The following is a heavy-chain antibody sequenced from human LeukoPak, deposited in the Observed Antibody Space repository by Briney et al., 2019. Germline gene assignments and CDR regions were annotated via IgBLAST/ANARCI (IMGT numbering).Heavy chain of an antibody. D-gene: IGHD5-12*01. CDR1: GGSISSSSYY. CDR2: INHSGST. J-gene: IGHJ5*02. V-gene: IGHV4-39*07. CDR3: ANSDIVATWNWFDP. Sequence: SETLSLTCTVSGGSISSSSYYWSWIRQPPGKGLEWIGEINHSGSTNYNPSLKSRVTISVDTSKNQFSLKLSSVTAADTAVYYCANSDIVATWNWFDPWGQGTLVTVSS.